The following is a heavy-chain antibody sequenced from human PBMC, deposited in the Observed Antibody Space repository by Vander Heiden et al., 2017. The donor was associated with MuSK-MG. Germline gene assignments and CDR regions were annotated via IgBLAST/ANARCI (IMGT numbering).Heavy chain of an antibody. CDR3: AKDGGAVAGTGPFDY. CDR2: IRWNSGSI. Sequence: EVQLVESGGGLVQPGRSLRLSCAATGFTFDDYAMRWVRQAPGKGLEWVSGIRWNSGSIGYADSVKGRFTISRDNAKNSLYLQMNSLRAEDTALYYCAKDGGAVAGTGPFDYWGQGTLVTVSS. V-gene: IGHV3-9*01. J-gene: IGHJ4*02. CDR1: GFTFDDYA. D-gene: IGHD6-19*01.